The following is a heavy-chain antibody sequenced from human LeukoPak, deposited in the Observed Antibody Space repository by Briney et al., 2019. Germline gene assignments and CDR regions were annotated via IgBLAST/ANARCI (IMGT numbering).Heavy chain of an antibody. CDR1: GGSISSYY. CDR2: IYTSGST. Sequence: PTETLSLTCTVSGGSISSYYWSWIRQPAGKGLEWIGRIYTSGSTNYNPSLKSRVTMSVDTSKNQFSLKLSSVTAADTAVYYCARAFLFSRDDYGDYGALDIWGQGTMVTVSS. V-gene: IGHV4-4*07. D-gene: IGHD4-17*01. J-gene: IGHJ3*02. CDR3: ARAFLFSRDDYGDYGALDI.